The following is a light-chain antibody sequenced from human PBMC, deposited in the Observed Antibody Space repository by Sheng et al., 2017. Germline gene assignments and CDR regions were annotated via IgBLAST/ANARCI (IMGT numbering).Light chain of an antibody. CDR2: DAH. CDR3: QSYDSSLSGCV. J-gene: IGLJ1*01. CDR1: SSNIGAGSD. Sequence: QSVLTQPPSVSGAPGQRVTISCTGSSSNIGAGSDVHWYRQLPGTAPKLLIYDAHNRPSGVPDRFSGSKSGTPASLAITGLQAEDEADYYCQSYDSSLSGCVFGTGTRVTVL. V-gene: IGLV1-40*01.